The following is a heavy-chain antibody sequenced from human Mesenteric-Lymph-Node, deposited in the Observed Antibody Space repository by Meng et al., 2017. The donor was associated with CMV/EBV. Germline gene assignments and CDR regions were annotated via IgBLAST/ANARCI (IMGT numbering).Heavy chain of an antibody. J-gene: IGHJ4*02. CDR2: IIHIFDTA. V-gene: IGHV1-69*15. D-gene: IGHD5-12*01. CDR1: GGTLNGYA. Sequence: CKASGGTLNGYALSWVRQAPRHGIEWMGRIIHIFDTANYAQEFQARVTITADESTSTADMTLVSLRSEDTAVYYCARLVATRYYFDYWGQGTLVTVSS. CDR3: ARLVATRYYFDY.